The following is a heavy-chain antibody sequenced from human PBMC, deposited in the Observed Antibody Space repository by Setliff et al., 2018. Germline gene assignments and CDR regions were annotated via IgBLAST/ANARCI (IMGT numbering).Heavy chain of an antibody. D-gene: IGHD1-26*01. CDR2: INPDGSEK. J-gene: IGHJ4*02. Sequence: GGSLRLSCVGSEFTFRSYWMTWVRQAPGKGLEWVANINPDGSEKYYADFVKGRFTISRDNAKSLLYLQMNSLGTEDTAVYFCARGGIVTARCQEFWGPGTLVTVSS. CDR3: ARGGIVTARCQEF. V-gene: IGHV3-7*01. CDR1: EFTFRSYW.